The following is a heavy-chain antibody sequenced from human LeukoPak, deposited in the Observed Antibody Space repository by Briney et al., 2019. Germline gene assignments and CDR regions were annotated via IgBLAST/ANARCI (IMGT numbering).Heavy chain of an antibody. CDR3: ARSLPTGRYYYYGMDV. J-gene: IGHJ6*02. CDR2: IYYSGST. Sequence: SETLSLTCTVSGGSISSYYWSWIRQPPGKGLEWIGYIYYSGSTNYNPSLKSRVTISVDTSKNQFSLKLSSVTAADTAVYYCARSLPTGRYYYYGMDVWGQGTTVTVSS. V-gene: IGHV4-59*08. D-gene: IGHD3-10*01. CDR1: GGSISSYY.